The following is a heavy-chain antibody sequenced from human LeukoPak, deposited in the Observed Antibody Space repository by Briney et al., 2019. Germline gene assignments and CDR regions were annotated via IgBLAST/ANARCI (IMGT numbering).Heavy chain of an antibody. CDR1: GGSISSGGYY. CDR3: ASGRPRVRSVGCIFDY. D-gene: IGHD1-26*01. V-gene: IGHV4-31*03. Sequence: SQTLSLTCTVSGGSISSGGYYWSWIRQHPGKGLEWIGYIYYSGSTYYNPSLKSRVTISVDTSKNQFSLKLSSVTAADTAVYYCASGRPRVRSVGCIFDYWGQGTLVTVSS. J-gene: IGHJ4*02. CDR2: IYYSGST.